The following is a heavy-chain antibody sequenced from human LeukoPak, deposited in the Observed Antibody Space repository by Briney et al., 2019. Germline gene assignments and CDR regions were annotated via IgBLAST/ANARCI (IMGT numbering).Heavy chain of an antibody. V-gene: IGHV4-4*02. J-gene: IGHJ6*03. Sequence: SETLSLTCAVSGGSISSSNWWSWVRQPPGKGLEWIGEIYHSGSTNYNPSLKSRVTISVDTSKNQFSLKLSSVTAADTAVYYCARDRGHYDFWSGSHYMDVWGKGTTVTVSS. CDR2: IYHSGST. CDR1: GGSISSSNW. D-gene: IGHD3-3*01. CDR3: ARDRGHYDFWSGSHYMDV.